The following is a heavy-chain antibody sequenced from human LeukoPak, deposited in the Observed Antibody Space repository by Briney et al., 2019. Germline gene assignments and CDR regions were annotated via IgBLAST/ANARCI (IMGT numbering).Heavy chain of an antibody. CDR2: ITWNSGSI. V-gene: IGHV3-9*03. J-gene: IGHJ4*02. CDR1: GFTFDDYA. CDR3: AKGKIPVAGTPLFDY. D-gene: IGHD6-19*01. Sequence: QPGRSLRLSCAASGFTFDDYAMHWVRQAPGKGLEWVSSITWNSGSIDYADSVKGRFTISRDNAKNSLYLQMNSLRAEDMALYYCAKGKIPVAGTPLFDYWGQGTLVTVSS.